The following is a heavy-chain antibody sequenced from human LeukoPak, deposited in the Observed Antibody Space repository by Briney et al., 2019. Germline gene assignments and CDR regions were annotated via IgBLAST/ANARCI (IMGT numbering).Heavy chain of an antibody. CDR3: ARRTLTGSFDY. Sequence: SETLSLTCTVSGGSISSYYWSWIRQPPGKGLEWIGYIYYSGSTNYNPSLKSRVTISVDTSKNQFSLKLSSVTAADTAVYYCARRTLTGSFDYWGQGTLVTVSS. J-gene: IGHJ4*02. CDR2: IYYSGST. CDR1: GGSISSYY. V-gene: IGHV4-59*08. D-gene: IGHD7-27*01.